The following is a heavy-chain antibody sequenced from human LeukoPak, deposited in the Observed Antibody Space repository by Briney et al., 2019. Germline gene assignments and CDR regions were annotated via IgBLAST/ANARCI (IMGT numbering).Heavy chain of an antibody. J-gene: IGHJ4*02. Sequence: GGSLRLSCAASGFTFSTYDMNWVRQAPGKGLGWVSSISSSSTYIYYADSVKGRFTISRDNAKNSLYLQMSGLRAEDTAVYYCARWKTATTSDYWGQGTLVTVSS. CDR3: ARWKTATTSDY. D-gene: IGHD1-7*01. CDR2: ISSSSTYI. V-gene: IGHV3-21*01. CDR1: GFTFSTYD.